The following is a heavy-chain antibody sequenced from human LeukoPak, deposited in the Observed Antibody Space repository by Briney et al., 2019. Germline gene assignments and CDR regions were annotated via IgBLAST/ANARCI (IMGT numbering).Heavy chain of an antibody. V-gene: IGHV4-34*01. CDR3: ARHSRYDFWSGYPVAFDI. J-gene: IGHJ3*02. D-gene: IGHD3-3*01. CDR1: GGSFSGYY. Sequence: SETLSLTCAVYGGSFSGYYWGWIRQTPGNGLEWIGEVNLSGSSNYSPSLKSRVTISVDTSKNQFSLKLSSVTAADTAVYYCARHSRYDFWSGYPVAFDIWGQGTMVTVSS. CDR2: VNLSGSS.